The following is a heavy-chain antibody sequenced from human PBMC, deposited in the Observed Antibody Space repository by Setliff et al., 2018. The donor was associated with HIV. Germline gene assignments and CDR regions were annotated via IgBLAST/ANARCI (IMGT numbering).Heavy chain of an antibody. Sequence: SETLSLTCSLSDASLNSNNYYWVWIRQTPGKGLEWIGSIYYTGTAYYNPSLKSRVFISVETSKNQFSLNLSYVSAADTAVYFGSRLTRTSSNSDRGRFEPWGQGTLVTVSS. CDR1: DASLNSNNYY. J-gene: IGHJ5*02. D-gene: IGHD6-13*01. V-gene: IGHV4-39*01. CDR3: SRLTRTSSNSDRGRFEP. CDR2: IYYTGTA.